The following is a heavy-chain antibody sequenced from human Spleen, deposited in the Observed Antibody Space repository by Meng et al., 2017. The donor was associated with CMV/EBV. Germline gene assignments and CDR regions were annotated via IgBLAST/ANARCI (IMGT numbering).Heavy chain of an antibody. Sequence: QVELQGAGPGLGKPSQTLSLTCIVSGGSISSGDYYWSWIRQPPGKGLEWIGYIYYSGSTYYNPSLKSRVTISVDTSKNQFSLKLSFVTAADTAVYYCARAQQQLELDFWFDPWGQGTLVTVSS. CDR3: ARAQQQLELDFWFDP. J-gene: IGHJ5*02. CDR1: GGSISSGDYY. CDR2: IYYSGST. V-gene: IGHV4-30-4*08. D-gene: IGHD6-13*01.